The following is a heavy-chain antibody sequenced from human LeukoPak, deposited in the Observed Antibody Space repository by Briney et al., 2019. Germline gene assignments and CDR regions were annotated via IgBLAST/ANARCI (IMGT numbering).Heavy chain of an antibody. J-gene: IGHJ5*02. Sequence: PGGSLRLSCAASGFTFDDYAMHWVRQAPGKGLEWVSGISWNSGSIGYADSVKGRFTISRDNAKNSLYLQMNSLRAEDTALYYCAKSRNSYDWFDPWGQGTLVTVSS. CDR1: GFTFDDYA. D-gene: IGHD3-16*01. CDR2: ISWNSGSI. CDR3: AKSRNSYDWFDP. V-gene: IGHV3-9*01.